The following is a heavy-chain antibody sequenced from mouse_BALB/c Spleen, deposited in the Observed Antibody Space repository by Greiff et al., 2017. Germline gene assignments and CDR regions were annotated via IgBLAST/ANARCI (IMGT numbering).Heavy chain of an antibody. CDR2: ISSGGST. J-gene: IGHJ1*01. CDR3: ARRGAMITTKDWYFDV. D-gene: IGHD2-4*01. V-gene: IGHV5-6-5*01. Sequence: EVMLVESGGGLVKPGGSLKLSCAASGFTFSSYAMSWVRQTPEKRLEWVASISSGGSTYYPDSVKGRFTISRDNARNILYLQMSSLRSEDTAMYYCARRGAMITTKDWYFDVWGAGTTVTVSS. CDR1: GFTFSSYA.